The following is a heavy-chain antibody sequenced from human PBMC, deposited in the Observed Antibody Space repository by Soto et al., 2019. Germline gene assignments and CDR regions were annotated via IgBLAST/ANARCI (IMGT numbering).Heavy chain of an antibody. D-gene: IGHD5-18*01. J-gene: IGHJ4*02. CDR1: GGSISSSNW. CDR3: ARGRDLTAGYFDY. CDR2: IYHSGST. V-gene: IGHV4-4*02. Sequence: QVQLQESGPGLVKPSGTLSLTCAVSGGSISSSNWWSWVRQPPGKGLEWIGEIYHSGSTNYNPSLKSRVTISVDTSKNQFSLKLSSVTAADTAVYYCARGRDLTAGYFDYWGQGTLVTVSS.